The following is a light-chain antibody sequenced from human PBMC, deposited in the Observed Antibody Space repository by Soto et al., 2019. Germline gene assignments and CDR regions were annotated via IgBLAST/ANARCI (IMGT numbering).Light chain of an antibody. CDR3: QQYNSYSWT. CDR2: AAS. V-gene: IGKV1-39*01. CDR1: QSISSY. J-gene: IGKJ1*01. Sequence: DSQMTQSPSSLSASVGDRVSITCRASQSISSYLNWYQQKPGKAPKLLIYAASSLQSGVPSRFSGSGSGTDFTLTISSLQPDDFATYYCQQYNSYSWTFGQGTKVDIK.